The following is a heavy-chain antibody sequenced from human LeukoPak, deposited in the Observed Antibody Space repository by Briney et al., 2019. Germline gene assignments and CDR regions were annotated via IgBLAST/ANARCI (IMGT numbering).Heavy chain of an antibody. D-gene: IGHD2-15*01. CDR3: ARAYEYCSGGSCYSWFDP. V-gene: IGHV1-2*02. Sequence: GASVRVSCKASGYTFTGYYIHWVRQAPGQGLEWMGWINPNSGGTNYAQKFQGRVTMTRDTSISTAYMELSRLRSDDTAVYYCARAYEYCSGGSCYSWFDPWGQGTMVTVSS. CDR1: GYTFTGYY. J-gene: IGHJ5*02. CDR2: INPNSGGT.